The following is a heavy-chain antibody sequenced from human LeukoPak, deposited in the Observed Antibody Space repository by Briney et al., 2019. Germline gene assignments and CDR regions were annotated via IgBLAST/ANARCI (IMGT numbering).Heavy chain of an antibody. V-gene: IGHV4-39*07. Sequence: SETLSLTCTVSGGSISSSSYYWGWIRQPPGKGLEWIGEINHSGSTNYNPSLKSRVTISVDTSKNQFSLKLSSVTAADTAVYYCARGVTIFGVVSSHPREYGSRAYYYYYMDVWGKGTTVTVSS. J-gene: IGHJ6*03. D-gene: IGHD3-3*01. CDR2: INHSGST. CDR3: ARGVTIFGVVSSHPREYGSRAYYYYYMDV. CDR1: GGSISSSSYY.